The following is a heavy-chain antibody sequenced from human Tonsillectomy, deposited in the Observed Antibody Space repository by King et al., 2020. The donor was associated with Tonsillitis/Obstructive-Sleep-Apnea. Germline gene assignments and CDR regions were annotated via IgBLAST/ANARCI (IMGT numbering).Heavy chain of an antibody. J-gene: IGHJ6*03. CDR2: ISYRGST. V-gene: IGHV4-39*02. Sequence: LQLQESGPGLVKPSETLSLTCGVSNVSISSNNYYWGWIRQPPGKGLEWIGSISYRGSTYYNPSLRSRVTMSVDTSKNHFSLNLGSVSAAGTAVYYCAGRYDFLSGSSKAYYDYYMDVWGKGTTVTVSS. CDR3: AGRYDFLSGSSKAYYDYYMDV. D-gene: IGHD3-3*01. CDR1: NVSISSNNYY.